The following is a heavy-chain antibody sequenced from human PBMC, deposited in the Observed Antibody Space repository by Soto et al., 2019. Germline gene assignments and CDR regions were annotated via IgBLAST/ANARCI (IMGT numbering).Heavy chain of an antibody. J-gene: IGHJ3*02. Sequence: EVQLVESGGGLVQPGGSLRLSCAASGFTFSNYWMSWVRQTPGKGLEWVGQINQDGSERYYMGSVRGRFTISRDNPKSSLYLQMDSLRGEDTAVYYCATDVRGGVYDIWGLGTVVTVSS. CDR2: INQDGSER. CDR1: GFTFSNYW. D-gene: IGHD3-16*01. CDR3: ATDVRGGVYDI. V-gene: IGHV3-7*01.